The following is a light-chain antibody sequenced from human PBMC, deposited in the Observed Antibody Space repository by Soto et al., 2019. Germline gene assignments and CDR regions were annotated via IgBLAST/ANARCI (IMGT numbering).Light chain of an antibody. J-gene: IGKJ1*01. V-gene: IGKV1-39*01. Sequence: DIQMTQSPSSLSASVGDEVTITCRASQTIMTYLNWYQLKPGKPPRLLIYAASSLQSGVPSRFSGSGSGTDFTLTITSLQPEDFATYYCQQSYNSPQTFGQGTKVEIK. CDR1: QTIMTY. CDR2: AAS. CDR3: QQSYNSPQT.